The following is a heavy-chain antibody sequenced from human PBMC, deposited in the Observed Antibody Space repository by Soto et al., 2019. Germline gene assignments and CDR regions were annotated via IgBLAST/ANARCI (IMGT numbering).Heavy chain of an antibody. J-gene: IGHJ4*02. CDR1: GFTFSSDA. Sequence: GGSLRLSCAASGFTFSSDAMSWVRQAPGKGLEWVSAISGSGGSTYYADSVKGRFTISRDNSKNTLYLQMNSLRAEDTAVYYCAKDPHSSSWYVLHYFDYWGQGTLVTVSS. V-gene: IGHV3-23*01. D-gene: IGHD6-13*01. CDR3: AKDPHSSSWYVLHYFDY. CDR2: ISGSGGST.